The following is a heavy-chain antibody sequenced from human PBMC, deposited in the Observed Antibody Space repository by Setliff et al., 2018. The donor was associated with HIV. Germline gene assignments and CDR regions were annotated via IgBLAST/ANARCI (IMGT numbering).Heavy chain of an antibody. D-gene: IGHD3-10*01. CDR2: IYYSGST. J-gene: IGHJ5*02. CDR3: ATYADRESNRFDP. V-gene: IGHV4-59*08. Sequence: SETLSLTCTVSGDSISSYYWSWIRQPPGKGLEWIGYIYYSGSTNYNPSLKSRVTISVDTSKNQFSLKLSSVTAADTAVYYCATYADRESNRFDPWGQGILVTAPQ. CDR1: GDSISSYY.